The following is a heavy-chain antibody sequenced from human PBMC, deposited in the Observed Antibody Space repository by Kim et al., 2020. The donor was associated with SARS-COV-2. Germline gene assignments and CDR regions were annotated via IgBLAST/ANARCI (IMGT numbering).Heavy chain of an antibody. CDR1: GGSISSGSYY. J-gene: IGHJ4*02. V-gene: IGHV4-61*02. CDR2: IYTSGST. CDR3: AGEGWLIDY. Sequence: SETLSLTCTVSGGSISSGSYYWSWIRQPAGKGLEWIGRIYTSGSTNYNPSLKSRVTISVDTSTNQFSLKLGSVTAADTAVYYCAGEGWLIDYWGQGTLVTVSS. D-gene: IGHD3-22*01.